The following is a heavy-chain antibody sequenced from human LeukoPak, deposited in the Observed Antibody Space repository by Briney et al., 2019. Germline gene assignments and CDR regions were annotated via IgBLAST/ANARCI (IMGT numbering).Heavy chain of an antibody. CDR3: ARGCGGGTTVWYYFDN. V-gene: IGHV3-21*06. D-gene: IGHD1/OR15-1a*01. CDR2: ISSSGRYI. CDR1: GLPFSSHT. J-gene: IGHJ4*02. Sequence: GGSLRLSCAASGLPFSSHTINWVRQAPGKGLEWVSCISSSGRYIYYADSVKGRFTISRDNARNSVSLQMNSLRVEDTAVYYCARGCGGGTTVWYYFDNWGQGTQVTVSS.